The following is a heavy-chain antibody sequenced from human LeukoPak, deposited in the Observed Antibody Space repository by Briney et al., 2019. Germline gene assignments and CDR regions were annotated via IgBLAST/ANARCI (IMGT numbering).Heavy chain of an antibody. CDR3: ARHGYYGSGSYYSFDY. CDR1: GSSFTGYW. Sequence: GESLMISCKGSGSSFTGYWITWVRQLSGKGLEWMGRIDPSDSYTNYSPSFQGHVTISADKSVSTAYLQWSSLKASDTAMYYCARHGYYGSGSYYSFDYWGQGTLVTVSS. V-gene: IGHV5-10-1*01. CDR2: IDPSDSYT. J-gene: IGHJ4*02. D-gene: IGHD3-10*01.